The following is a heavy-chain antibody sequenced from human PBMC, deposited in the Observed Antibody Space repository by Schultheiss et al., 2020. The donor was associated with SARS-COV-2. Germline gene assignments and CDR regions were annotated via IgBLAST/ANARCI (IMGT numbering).Heavy chain of an antibody. D-gene: IGHD3-9*01. CDR2: IYTSGST. CDR3: ARSYDILTPFDY. J-gene: IGHJ4*02. CDR1: GGSISSSNW. Sequence: SQTLSLTCTVSGGSISSSNWWSWVRQPPGKGLEWIGRIYTSGSTNYNPSLKSRVTMSVDTSKSQFSLEVDSVTAADTAVYYCARSYDILTPFDYWGQGTLVTVSS. V-gene: IGHV4-61*02.